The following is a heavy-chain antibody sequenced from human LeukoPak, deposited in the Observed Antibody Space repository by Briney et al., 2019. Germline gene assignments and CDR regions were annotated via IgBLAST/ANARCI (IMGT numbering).Heavy chain of an antibody. D-gene: IGHD3-22*01. CDR2: FYNSGSS. J-gene: IGHJ4*02. Sequence: SETLSLTCTVSGGSISYTTYYWGWIRQPPGEGLEWIGSFYNSGSSYYNPSLKSRVTISVDTSKNQFSLKLSSVTAADTAVYYCARTTLDYYDSSGYINYWGQGTLVTVSS. CDR3: ARTTLDYYDSSGYINY. V-gene: IGHV4-39*07. CDR1: GGSISYTTYY.